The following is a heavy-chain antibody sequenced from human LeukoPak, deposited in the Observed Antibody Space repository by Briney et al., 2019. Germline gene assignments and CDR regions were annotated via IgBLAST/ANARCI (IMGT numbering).Heavy chain of an antibody. CDR1: GFTFSNYS. J-gene: IGHJ4*02. CDR2: ISSSSSTI. CDR3: ARGGTLDY. Sequence: GGSLRLSCAASGFTFSNYSMNWVRQAPGKGLEWVSYISSSSSTIYYADSVKGRFTISRDNAKNSLYLQMNSLRAEDTAVYYCARGGTLDYWGQGTLVTVSS. D-gene: IGHD1-1*01. V-gene: IGHV3-48*04.